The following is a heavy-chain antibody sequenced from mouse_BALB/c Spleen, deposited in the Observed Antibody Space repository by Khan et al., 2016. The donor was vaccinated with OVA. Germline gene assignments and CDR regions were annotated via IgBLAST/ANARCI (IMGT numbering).Heavy chain of an antibody. J-gene: IGHJ2*01. V-gene: IGHV1-76*01. D-gene: IGHD3-2*02. Sequence: QVQLKQSGAELVRPGASVKLSCKTSGYIFTSYWIHWVKQRSGQGLEWIARIYPGTDNTYYNENLKDKATLTADKSSSTASMQLSSLKSHDFAVSFCAREEALYYFDDWSQGTTLTVSS. CDR1: GYIFTSYW. CDR3: AREEALYYFDD. CDR2: IYPGTDNT.